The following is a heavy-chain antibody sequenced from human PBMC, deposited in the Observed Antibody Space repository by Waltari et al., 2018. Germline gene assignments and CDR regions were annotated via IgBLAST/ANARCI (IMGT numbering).Heavy chain of an antibody. CDR1: GFTFSSYA. J-gene: IGHJ4*02. CDR2: ISYDGSNK. V-gene: IGHV3-30-3*01. CDR3: AREEEVAGIGTFDY. D-gene: IGHD6-19*01. Sequence: QVQLVESGGGVVQPGRSLRLSCAASGFTFSSYAMHWVRQAPGKGLGWVVVISYDGSNKSYSDSVKGRFTISRDNSKNTLYLQMNSLRAEDTAVYYCAREEEVAGIGTFDYWGQGTLVTVSS.